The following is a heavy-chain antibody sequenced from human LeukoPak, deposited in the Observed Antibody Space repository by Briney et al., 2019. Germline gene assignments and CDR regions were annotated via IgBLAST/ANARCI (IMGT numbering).Heavy chain of an antibody. CDR1: GYTFTSYG. CDR3: ARVRIAVAGKYYFDY. Sequence: GASVKVSCKASGYTFTSYGINWVRQAPGQGLEWMGWINPNSGGTNYAQKFQGRVTMTRDTSISTAYMELSRLRSDDTAVYYCARVRIAVAGKYYFDYWGQGTLVTVSS. D-gene: IGHD6-19*01. CDR2: INPNSGGT. V-gene: IGHV1-2*02. J-gene: IGHJ4*02.